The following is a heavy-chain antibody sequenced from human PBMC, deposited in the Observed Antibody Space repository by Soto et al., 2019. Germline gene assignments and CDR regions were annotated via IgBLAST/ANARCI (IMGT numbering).Heavy chain of an antibody. V-gene: IGHV4-4*02. CDR1: GGSISSSNW. J-gene: IGHJ4*02. D-gene: IGHD6-13*01. CDR3: ARAAMGGSSWPFDY. CDR2: IYHSGST. Sequence: QVQLQESGPGLVKPSGTLSLTCAVSGGSISSSNWWSWVRQPPGKGLEWIGEIYHSGSTNYNPSLKSRVTISVDKAKTQCSLKPNSVTAADTAVYYCARAAMGGSSWPFDYWGQGTLVTVSS.